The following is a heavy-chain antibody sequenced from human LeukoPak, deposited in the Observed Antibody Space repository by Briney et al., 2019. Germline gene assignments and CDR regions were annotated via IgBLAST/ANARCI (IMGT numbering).Heavy chain of an antibody. J-gene: IGHJ4*02. CDR2: ISYDGSNK. CDR1: GGSFSGYY. V-gene: IGHV3-30*18. Sequence: QASETLSLTCAVYGGSFSGYYWSWIRQPPGKGLEWVAVISYDGSNKYYADSVKGRFTISRDNSKNTLYLQMNSLRAEDTAVYYCAKDPLLYDSSGYYSYYFDYWGQGTLVTVSS. CDR3: AKDPLLYDSSGYYSYYFDY. D-gene: IGHD3-22*01.